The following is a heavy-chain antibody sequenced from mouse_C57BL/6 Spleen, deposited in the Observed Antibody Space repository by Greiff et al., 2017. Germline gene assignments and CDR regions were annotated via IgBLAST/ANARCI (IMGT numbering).Heavy chain of an antibody. J-gene: IGHJ2*01. CDR1: GFNIKDYY. CDR3: ARSRSTIRYFDC. V-gene: IGHV14-2*01. CDR2: IDPEVGGT. Sequence: VQLKQSGAELVKPGASVKLSCTASGFNIKDYYMHWVKQRTEQGLEWIGRIDPEVGGTKYAPKFQGKATITADTSSNTAYLQLSSLTSEDTAVYYCARSRSTIRYFDCWGQGTTLTVAS. D-gene: IGHD2-1*01.